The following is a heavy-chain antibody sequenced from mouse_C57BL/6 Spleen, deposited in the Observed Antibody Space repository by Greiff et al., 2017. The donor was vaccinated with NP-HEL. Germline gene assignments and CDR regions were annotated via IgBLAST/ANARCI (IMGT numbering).Heavy chain of an antibody. CDR2: ISYDGSN. V-gene: IGHV3-6*01. CDR1: GYSITSGYY. J-gene: IGHJ1*03. CDR3: ARLLFTTVVASYWYFDV. Sequence: EVKLMESGPGLVKPSQSLSLTCSVTGYSITSGYYWNWIRQFPGSKLEWMGYISYDGSNNYNPSLKNRISITRDTSKNQFFLKLNSVTTEDTATYYCARLLFTTVVASYWYFDVWGTGTTVTVSS. D-gene: IGHD1-1*01.